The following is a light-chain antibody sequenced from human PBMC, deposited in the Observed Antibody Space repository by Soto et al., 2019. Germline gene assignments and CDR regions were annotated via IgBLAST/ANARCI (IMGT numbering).Light chain of an antibody. CDR1: SYD. J-gene: IGLJ2*01. CDR2: GNT. V-gene: IGLV1-40*01. CDR3: QSYDSSLSGLGV. Sequence: QSVLTQPPSVSGAPGQRVTISCTGTSYDVHWYQQLPGTAPKLLIYGNTNRPSGVPDRFSGSKSGTSASLAITGLQADDEADYYCQSYDSSLSGLGVFGGGTKLTVL.